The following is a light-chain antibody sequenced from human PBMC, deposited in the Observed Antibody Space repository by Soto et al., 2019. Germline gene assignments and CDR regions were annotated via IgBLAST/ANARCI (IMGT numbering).Light chain of an antibody. CDR1: STDVGGYNY. J-gene: IGLJ1*01. CDR3: NSYTPSRTYV. V-gene: IGLV2-14*01. Sequence: QSALTQPASVSGSPGQSITISCTGTSTDVGGYNYVSWYQHRPGEAPKLMIFEVTKRPSGVSNRFSGSKSGNTASLTISGLQAEDEADYFCNSYTPSRTYVFGLWTKVTVL. CDR2: EVT.